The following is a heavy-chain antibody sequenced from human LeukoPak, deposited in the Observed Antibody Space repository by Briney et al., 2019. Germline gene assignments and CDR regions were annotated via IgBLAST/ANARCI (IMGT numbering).Heavy chain of an antibody. CDR3: ARGPLWTGYYKAYYYYGMDV. Sequence: ASETLSLTCAVYGGPFSGYYWSWIRQPPGKGLEWIGEINHSGSTNYNPSLKSRVTISVDTSKNQFSLKLSSVTAADTAVYYCARGPLWTGYYKAYYYYGMDVWGQGTTVTVSS. D-gene: IGHD3/OR15-3a*01. CDR1: GGPFSGYY. CDR2: INHSGST. J-gene: IGHJ6*02. V-gene: IGHV4-34*01.